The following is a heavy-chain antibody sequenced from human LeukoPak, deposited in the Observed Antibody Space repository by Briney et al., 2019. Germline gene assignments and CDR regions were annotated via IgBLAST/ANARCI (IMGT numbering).Heavy chain of an antibody. CDR3: ARAAGTGFYFYYVMDV. CDR1: GYTFTGYF. D-gene: IGHD6-19*01. CDR2: INPNSDDT. J-gene: IGHJ6*02. Sequence: ASVKVSCKASGYTFTGYFMHWVRQAPGQGLEWMGWINPNSDDTNYAQKFQGRVTMTRDTSISTAHLELTSLRSDDTALYYCARAAGTGFYFYYVMDVWGQGTTVAVSS. V-gene: IGHV1-2*02.